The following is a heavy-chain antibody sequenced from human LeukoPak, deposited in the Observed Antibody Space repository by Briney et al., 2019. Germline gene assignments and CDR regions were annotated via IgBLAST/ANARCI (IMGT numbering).Heavy chain of an antibody. CDR3: AVRGYSGYDTSYFDY. J-gene: IGHJ4*02. V-gene: IGHV3-74*01. CDR2: INSDGRST. Sequence: GGSLRLSCAASGFTFSSYWMHSVRHAPGKGLVWVSRINSDGRSTSYADSVKGRFTISRDNAKNTLYLQMNSLRAEDTAVYYCAVRGYSGYDTSYFDYGGQGTLSTVS. CDR1: GFTFSSYW. D-gene: IGHD5-12*01.